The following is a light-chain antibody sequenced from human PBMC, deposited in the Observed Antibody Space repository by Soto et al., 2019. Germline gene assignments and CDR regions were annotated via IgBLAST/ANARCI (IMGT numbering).Light chain of an antibody. CDR2: TTS. CDR1: QSTSSF. CDR3: QQSYSTPPIT. J-gene: IGKJ5*01. V-gene: IGKV1-39*01. Sequence: DIHMTQSPSSLSASVGDRVTITCRTSQSTSSFLNWYQHKPGNAPKLLIYTTSTLRSGVPSRFRGSGSGTHFTFTITNVQPEDFATYYCQQSYSTPPITFGQGTRQDIK.